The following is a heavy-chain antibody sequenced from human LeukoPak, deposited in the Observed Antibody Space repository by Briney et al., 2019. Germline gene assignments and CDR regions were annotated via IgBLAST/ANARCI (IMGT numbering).Heavy chain of an antibody. V-gene: IGHV3-74*01. CDR1: AYTFSTYW. Sequence: GGSLRLSCAASAYTFSTYWIHWVRQAPGKGLVWVSRINSDGSSTRYADSVKGRFTISRDNTKNTLHLQMNSLRAEDTAVYYCVREDSVNFPDAFDIWGQGTMVTVSS. CDR3: VREDSVNFPDAFDI. J-gene: IGHJ3*02. CDR2: INSDGSST. D-gene: IGHD5/OR15-5a*01.